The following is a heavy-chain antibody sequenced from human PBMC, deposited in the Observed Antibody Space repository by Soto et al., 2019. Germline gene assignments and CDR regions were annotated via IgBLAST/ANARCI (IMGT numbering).Heavy chain of an antibody. CDR2: IYYSGST. J-gene: IGHJ4*02. CDR1: GGSISSGDYY. V-gene: IGHV4-30-4*01. Sequence: SETLSLTCTVSGGSISSGDYYWSWIRQPPGKGLEWIGYIYYSGSTYYNPSLKSRVTISVDTSKNQFSLKVSSVTAADTAVYYCARGSGTMIVVAPIGSYFDYCGQGTLVTVSS. CDR3: ARGSGTMIVVAPIGSYFDY. D-gene: IGHD3-22*01.